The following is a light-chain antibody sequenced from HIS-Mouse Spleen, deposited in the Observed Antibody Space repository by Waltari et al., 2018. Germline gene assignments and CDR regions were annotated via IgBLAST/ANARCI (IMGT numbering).Light chain of an antibody. CDR3: SSYTSSSTWV. Sequence: QSALTQPASVSGSPGQSITISCTGTSSDVGGYNYVSWYQQHPGKAPKLMIYDVSNRPSGVSNRVSGSKSDNTASLTISGLQAEDEADYYCSSYTSSSTWVFGGGTKLTVL. CDR2: DVS. CDR1: SSDVGGYNY. J-gene: IGLJ3*02. V-gene: IGLV2-14*03.